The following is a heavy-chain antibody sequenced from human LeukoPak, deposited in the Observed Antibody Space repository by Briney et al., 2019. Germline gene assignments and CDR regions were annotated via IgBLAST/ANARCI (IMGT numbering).Heavy chain of an antibody. CDR3: ASTPLVRGVSWFDP. D-gene: IGHD3-10*01. J-gene: IGHJ5*02. CDR1: GGSISSSSYY. CDR2: IYYSGST. Sequence: PSETLSLTCTVSGGSISSSSYYWGWIRQPPGKGLEWIGSIYYSGSTYYNPSLKSRVTISVDTSKSQFSLKLSSVTAADTAVYYCASTPLVRGVSWFDPWGQGTLVTVSS. V-gene: IGHV4-39*01.